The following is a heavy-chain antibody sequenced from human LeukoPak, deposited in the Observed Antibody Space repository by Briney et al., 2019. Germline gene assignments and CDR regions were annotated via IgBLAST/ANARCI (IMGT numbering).Heavy chain of an antibody. D-gene: IGHD6-13*01. V-gene: IGHV3-23*01. CDR1: GFTFSSYA. J-gene: IGHJ4*02. CDR3: AKDLETSLDHSSSDY. CDR2: ISGSGGST. Sequence: HAGGSLRLSGAASGFTFSSYAMSWVRQAPGKGLEWGSAISGSGGSTYYADSVKGRFTISRDNSKNTLYLQMNSLRAEDTAVYYCAKDLETSLDHSSSDYWGQGTLVTVSS.